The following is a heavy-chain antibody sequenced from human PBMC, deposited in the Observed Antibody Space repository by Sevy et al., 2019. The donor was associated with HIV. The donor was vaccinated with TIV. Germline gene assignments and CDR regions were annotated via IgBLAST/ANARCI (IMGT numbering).Heavy chain of an antibody. J-gene: IGHJ4*02. D-gene: IGHD3-22*01. V-gene: IGHV3-33*01. Sequence: GGSLRLSCAASGFTFSSYGMLWVRQAPGKGLEWVAVIWYDGSNKYYADSVKGRFTISRDNSKNTLYLQMNSLRAEDTAVYYCAMNYYDSSGSSFFFDYWGQGTLVTVSS. CDR1: GFTFSSYG. CDR3: AMNYYDSSGSSFFFDY. CDR2: IWYDGSNK.